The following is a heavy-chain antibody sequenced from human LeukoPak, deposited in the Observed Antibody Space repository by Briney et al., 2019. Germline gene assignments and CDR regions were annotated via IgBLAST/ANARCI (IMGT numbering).Heavy chain of an antibody. V-gene: IGHV4-34*01. CDR1: GGSFSGYY. D-gene: IGHD3-10*01. Sequence: TPETPSLTCAVYGGSFSGYYWSWIRQPPGKGLEWIGEINHSGSTNYNPSLKSRVTISVDTSKNQFSLKLSSVTAADTAVYYCARGGGYNWFDPWGQGTLVTVSS. CDR2: INHSGST. CDR3: ARGGGYNWFDP. J-gene: IGHJ5*02.